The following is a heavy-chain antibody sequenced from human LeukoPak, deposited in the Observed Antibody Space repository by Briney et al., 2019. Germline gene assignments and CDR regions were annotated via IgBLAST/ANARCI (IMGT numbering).Heavy chain of an antibody. D-gene: IGHD3-22*01. V-gene: IGHV4-59*01. CDR2: IYYSGST. Sequence: SETLSLTCTVSGGSISSYYWSWIRQPPGKGLEWIGYIYYSGSTNYNPSLKSRVTISVDPSKNQFSLQLRSVTAADTAVYYCARVTGYMIEDYFDYWGQGTLVTVSS. J-gene: IGHJ4*02. CDR3: ARVTGYMIEDYFDY. CDR1: GGSISSYY.